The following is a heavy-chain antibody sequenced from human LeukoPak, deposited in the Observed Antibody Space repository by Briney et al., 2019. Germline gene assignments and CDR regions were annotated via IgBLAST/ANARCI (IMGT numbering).Heavy chain of an antibody. CDR2: INHSGST. CDR3: AGYDSSGYYYFY. Sequence: SSETLSLTCAVYGGSFSGYYWSWIRKPPGKRLQWIGDINHSGSTNYNPSHKSRVTISVDTSKNQFSLKLSSVTAADTAVYYCAGYDSSGYYYFYWGQGTLVTVSS. D-gene: IGHD3-22*01. J-gene: IGHJ4*02. CDR1: GGSFSGYY. V-gene: IGHV4-34*01.